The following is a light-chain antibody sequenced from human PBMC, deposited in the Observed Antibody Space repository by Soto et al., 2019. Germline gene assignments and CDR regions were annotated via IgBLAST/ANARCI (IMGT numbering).Light chain of an antibody. CDR3: AAWDDSLSGPHVV. CDR1: SSNSGSNY. CDR2: RNN. V-gene: IGLV1-47*01. J-gene: IGLJ2*01. Sequence: HSVLTQPPSASGTAGQRVTISCSGSSSNSGSNYVYWYQQLPGTAPKLLIYRNNQRPSGVPDRFSGSKSGTSASLAISGLRSEDEADYYCAAWDDSLSGPHVVFGGGTKVTVL.